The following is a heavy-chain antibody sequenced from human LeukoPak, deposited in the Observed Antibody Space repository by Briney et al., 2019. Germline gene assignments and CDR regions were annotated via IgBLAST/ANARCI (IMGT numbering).Heavy chain of an antibody. J-gene: IGHJ4*02. CDR2: ISGSGGST. Sequence: GGSLRLSCAASGFTFSSYAMSWVRQAPEKGLEWVSAISGSGGSTYYADSVKGRFTISRDNSKNTLYLQMNSLRAEDTAVYYCAKPGAYYDILTGHFDYWGQGTLVTVSS. D-gene: IGHD3-9*01. CDR3: AKPGAYYDILTGHFDY. V-gene: IGHV3-23*01. CDR1: GFTFSSYA.